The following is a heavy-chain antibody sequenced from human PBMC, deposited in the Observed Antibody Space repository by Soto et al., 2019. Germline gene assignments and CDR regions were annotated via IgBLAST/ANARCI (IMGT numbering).Heavy chain of an antibody. V-gene: IGHV3-21*01. D-gene: IGHD6-25*01. Sequence: PGGSLRLSCAASGFTFSSYSMNWVRQAPGKGLEWVSSISSSSSYIYYADSVKGRFTISRDNAKNSLYLQMNSLRAEDTAVYYCARQRHFNMNWFDPWGQGTLVTVSS. CDR1: GFTFSSYS. CDR3: ARQRHFNMNWFDP. CDR2: ISSSSSYI. J-gene: IGHJ5*02.